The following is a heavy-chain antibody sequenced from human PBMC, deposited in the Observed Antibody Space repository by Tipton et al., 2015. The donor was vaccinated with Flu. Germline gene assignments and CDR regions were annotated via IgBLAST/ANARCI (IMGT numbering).Heavy chain of an antibody. D-gene: IGHD2-2*01. CDR1: SGSIGSTNYF. Sequence: TLSLTCTVSSGSIGSTNYFCAWIRQPPGKGLELIGSIYPSGSTYYNPSLKSRVTISVDTSKSQFSLKLNSVTAADTAIYFCARDTSLIPAALLHWGQGILVTVSS. V-gene: IGHV4-39*07. CDR3: ARDTSLIPAALLH. CDR2: IYPSGST. J-gene: IGHJ4*02.